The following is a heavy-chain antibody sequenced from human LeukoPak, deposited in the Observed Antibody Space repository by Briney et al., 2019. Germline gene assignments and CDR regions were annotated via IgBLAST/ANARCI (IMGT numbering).Heavy chain of an antibody. J-gene: IGHJ3*02. CDR2: IKSKSDGGTT. CDR1: GFTFNDAW. D-gene: IGHD5-18*01. CDR3: TTAYSYFRRDAFDI. V-gene: IGHV3-15*01. Sequence: AGSLRLSCAASGFTFNDAWMNWVRQAPGKGLEWVGRIKSKSDGGTTYHAATVKGRFTISRDESKNTLYLQMNSLKTEDTAVYYCTTAYSYFRRDAFDIWGQGTMVTVAS.